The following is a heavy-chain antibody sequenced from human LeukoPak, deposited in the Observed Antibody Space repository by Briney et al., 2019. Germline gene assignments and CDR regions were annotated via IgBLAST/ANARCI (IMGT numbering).Heavy chain of an antibody. J-gene: IGHJ5*02. CDR3: ANGGSMAHEKIHH. Sequence: GGSLRLSCVASGFTFSTFAMSWVRQAPGKGLEWVSSISDTGGYTYYADSMKGRFTISRDNSKNTLYLQMNSLRAEDTAVYHCANGGSMAHEKIHHWGQGTLVTVSS. CDR2: ISDTGGYT. D-gene: IGHD2/OR15-2a*01. V-gene: IGHV3-23*01. CDR1: GFTFSTFA.